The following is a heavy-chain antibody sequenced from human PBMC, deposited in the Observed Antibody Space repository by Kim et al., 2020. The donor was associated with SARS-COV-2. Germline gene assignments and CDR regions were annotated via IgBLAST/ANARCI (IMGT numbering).Heavy chain of an antibody. D-gene: IGHD2-2*02. J-gene: IGHJ3*01. CDR1: GFIFSAYA. V-gene: IGHV3-23*01. CDR3: AQGPYSSGTACYTVGAF. Sequence: GGSLRLSCTASGFIFSAYALNWVRQAPGKGLEWVSGISASGASTYFAVSVKGRFAISRDNSKNTLYLQMNSLKTEDTALYYCAQGPYSSGTACYTVGAF. CDR2: ISASGAST.